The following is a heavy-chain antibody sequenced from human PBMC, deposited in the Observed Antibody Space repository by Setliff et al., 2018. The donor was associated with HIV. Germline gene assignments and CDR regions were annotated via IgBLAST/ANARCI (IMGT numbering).Heavy chain of an antibody. CDR2: IIPVFDTP. V-gene: IGHV1-69*13. CDR3: ARVNGGYYTYYFDY. CDR1: GGAFSSYA. Sequence: SVKVSCKASGGAFSSYAINWVRQAPGQGLEWMGGIIPVFDTPNYAQKFQGRATITADESTSTSSMELSSLGSEDTAVYYCARVNGGYYTYYFDYWGQGTLVTVSS. D-gene: IGHD3-22*01. J-gene: IGHJ4*02.